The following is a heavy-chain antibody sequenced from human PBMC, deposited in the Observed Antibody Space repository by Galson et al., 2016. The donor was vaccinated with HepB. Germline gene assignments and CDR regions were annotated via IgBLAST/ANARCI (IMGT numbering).Heavy chain of an antibody. V-gene: IGHV3-21*01. CDR3: AAVVRATTLDY. Sequence: SLRLSCAASGFNFSNHGMNWVRQAPGQGLEWVASISSSSDYIYYVDSVKGRFTISRDNANNSLYLQMNSLRVEDTALYYYAAVVRATTLDYWGQGALVTVSS. CDR2: ISSSSDYI. J-gene: IGHJ4*02. D-gene: IGHD1-26*01. CDR1: GFNFSNHG.